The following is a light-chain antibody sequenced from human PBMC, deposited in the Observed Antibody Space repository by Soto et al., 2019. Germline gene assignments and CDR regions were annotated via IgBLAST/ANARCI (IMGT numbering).Light chain of an antibody. V-gene: IGLV2-14*03. CDR1: ISDVGGHNY. CDR2: DVS. Sequence: QSALTQPASVSGSPGQSITIPCTGTISDVGGHNYVSWYQQHPGKAPKLILYDVSDRPSGVSSRFSGSRSGNTASLTISGLQAEDEADYHCSSYTRGSFVFGTGTKVTVL. J-gene: IGLJ1*01. CDR3: SSYTRGSFV.